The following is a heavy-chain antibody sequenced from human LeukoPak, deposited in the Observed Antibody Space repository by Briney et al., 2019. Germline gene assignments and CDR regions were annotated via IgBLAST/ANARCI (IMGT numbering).Heavy chain of an antibody. J-gene: IGHJ5*02. CDR2: ISYDGSNK. V-gene: IGHV3-30*03. D-gene: IGHD2-21*02. CDR1: GFTFSSYW. Sequence: GGSLRLSCAASGFTFSSYWMHWVRQAPGKGLEWVAVISYDGSNKYYADSVKGRFTISRDNAKNTLYLEMNSLRAEDTAVYYCTRSDRFDPWGQGTLVTVSS. CDR3: TRSDRFDP.